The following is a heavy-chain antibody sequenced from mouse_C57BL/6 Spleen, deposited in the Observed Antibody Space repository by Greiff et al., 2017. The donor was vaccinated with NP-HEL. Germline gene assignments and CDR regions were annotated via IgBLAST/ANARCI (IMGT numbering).Heavy chain of an antibody. Sequence: QVHVKQSGPGLVQPSQSLSITCTVSGFSLTSYGVHWVRQPPGKGLEWLGVIWSGGSTDYNAAFISRLSISKDTFKSQVFFKMNSLQADDTAIYYCAKNEDSGPYDSYAMDYWGQGTSVTVSS. CDR3: AKNEDSGPYDSYAMDY. J-gene: IGHJ4*01. D-gene: IGHD6-5*01. V-gene: IGHV2-4*01. CDR1: GFSLTSYG. CDR2: IWSGGST.